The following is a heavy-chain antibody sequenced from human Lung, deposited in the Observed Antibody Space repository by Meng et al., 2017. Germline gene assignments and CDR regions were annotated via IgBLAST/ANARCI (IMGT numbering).Heavy chain of an antibody. Sequence: GESLKISCAASGFTFSGHWMHWVRQAPGKGLVWVSRINTDGSTTTCADSVKGRFSISRDNAKNTLYLQMNSLRAEDTAVYYCTNDRLNHWGQGTLVTVSS. CDR3: TNDRLNH. V-gene: IGHV3-74*01. D-gene: IGHD1-1*01. CDR1: GFTFSGHW. CDR2: INTDGSTT. J-gene: IGHJ1*01.